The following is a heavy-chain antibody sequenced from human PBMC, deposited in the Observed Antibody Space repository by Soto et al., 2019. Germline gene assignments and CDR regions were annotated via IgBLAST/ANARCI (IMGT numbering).Heavy chain of an antibody. J-gene: IGHJ6*02. CDR2: ISGSGGST. V-gene: IGHV3-23*01. CDR3: AKGLTTSDYYYYGMDV. CDR1: GFTFSSYA. Sequence: GGSLSLSCAASGFTFSSYAMSWVRQAPGKGLEWVSAISGSGGSTYYADSVKGRFTISRDNSKNTLYLQMNSLRAEDTAVYYCAKGLTTSDYYYYGMDVWGQGTTGTVSS. D-gene: IGHD4-4*01.